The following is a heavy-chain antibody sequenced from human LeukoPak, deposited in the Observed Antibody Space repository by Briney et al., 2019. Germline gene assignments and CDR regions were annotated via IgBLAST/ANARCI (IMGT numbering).Heavy chain of an antibody. J-gene: IGHJ3*02. D-gene: IGHD6-13*01. V-gene: IGHV4-59*01. CDR3: ARVGIAAAGSPNDAFDI. Sequence: SETLSLTCTVSGGSISSYYWSWIRQPPGKGLEWIWYIYYSGSTNYNPSLKSRVTISVDTSKNQFSLKLSSVTAADTAVYYCARVGIAAAGSPNDAFDIWGQGTMVTVSS. CDR2: IYYSGST. CDR1: GGSISSYY.